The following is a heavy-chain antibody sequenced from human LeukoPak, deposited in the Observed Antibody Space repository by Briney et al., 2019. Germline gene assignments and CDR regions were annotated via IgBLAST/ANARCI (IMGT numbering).Heavy chain of an antibody. J-gene: IGHJ6*03. CDR3: ARHRYDSSGYYPDYYYYMDV. CDR2: IYTSGST. Sequence: SETLPLTCTVSGGSISSYYWSWIRQPPGKGLEWIGYIYTSGSTNYNPSLKSRVTISVDTSKNQFSLKLSSVTAADTAVYYCARHRYDSSGYYPDYYYYMDVWGKGTTVTVSS. CDR1: GGSISSYY. D-gene: IGHD3-22*01. V-gene: IGHV4-4*09.